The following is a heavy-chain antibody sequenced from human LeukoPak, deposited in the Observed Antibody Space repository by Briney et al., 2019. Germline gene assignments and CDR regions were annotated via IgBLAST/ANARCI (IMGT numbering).Heavy chain of an antibody. D-gene: IGHD3-10*01. CDR3: ARHWRYGGGSCYFEN. J-gene: IGHJ4*02. CDR2: MYYSANT. Sequence: PGGSLRLSCAASGFSFSYYGMHWVRQPPGKGLEWIGSMYYSANTYYSPSVKSRVTMAVDTSKNQFSLKLTSATAADTAVYYCARHWRYGGGSCYFENWGQGTLVTVSS. CDR1: GFSFSYYG. V-gene: IGHV4-39*01.